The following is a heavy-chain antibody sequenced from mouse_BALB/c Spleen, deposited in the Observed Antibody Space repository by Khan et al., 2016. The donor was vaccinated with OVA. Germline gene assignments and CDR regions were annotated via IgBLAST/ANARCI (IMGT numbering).Heavy chain of an antibody. CDR2: IWGDGSP. D-gene: IGHD1-2*01. Sequence: VQLQESGPGLVAPSQSLSITCTVSEFSLTDYGVNWVRQPPGKGLEWLGMIWGDGSPDYNSALKSRLGISKDNSKSQVFLKMNSLQTDDTARYYCTRELRLGGFAYWGQGTLVTVSA. V-gene: IGHV2-6-7*01. CDR3: TRELRLGGFAY. J-gene: IGHJ3*01. CDR1: EFSLTDYG.